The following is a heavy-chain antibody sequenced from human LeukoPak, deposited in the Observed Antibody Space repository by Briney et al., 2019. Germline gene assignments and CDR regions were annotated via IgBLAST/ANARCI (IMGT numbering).Heavy chain of an antibody. CDR2: ISYDGSNK. D-gene: IGHD3/OR15-3a*01. CDR3: ARDLAPLTLFGLNPGN. J-gene: IGHJ4*02. CDR1: GFTFSSYA. Sequence: AGGSLRLSCAASGFTFSSYAMHWVRQAPGKGLEWVAVISYDGSNKYYADSVKGRFTISRDNSKNTLYLQMNSLRAEDTAVYYCARDLAPLTLFGLNPGNWGQGTLVTVSS. V-gene: IGHV3-30-3*01.